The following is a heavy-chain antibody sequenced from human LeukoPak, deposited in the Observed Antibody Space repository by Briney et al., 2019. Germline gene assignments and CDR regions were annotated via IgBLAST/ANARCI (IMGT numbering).Heavy chain of an antibody. CDR3: AKDPRYCSSTSCYPRYYFDY. Sequence: GRSLRLSCAASVFTFSSYGMHWVRQAPGKGLEWVAVISYDGSNKYYADSVKGRFTISRDNSKNTLYLQMNSLRAEDTAVYYCAKDPRYCSSTSCYPRYYFDYWGQGTLVTVSS. D-gene: IGHD2-2*01. CDR2: ISYDGSNK. V-gene: IGHV3-30*18. J-gene: IGHJ4*02. CDR1: VFTFSSYG.